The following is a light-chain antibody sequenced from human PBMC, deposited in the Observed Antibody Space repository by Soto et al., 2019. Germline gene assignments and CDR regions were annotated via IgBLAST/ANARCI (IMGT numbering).Light chain of an antibody. J-gene: IGKJ4*01. V-gene: IGKV1-39*01. CDR3: QQTYSTPLT. CDR1: QSISNY. CDR2: AAS. Sequence: DIQMTQSPSSLSASVGDRVTITCRASQSISNYLNWYQQKSRKAPNLLIYAASGLQSGVPSRFSGSGSGTDFTLTISNLQPEDFATYYCQQTYSTPLTFGGGTKVEIK.